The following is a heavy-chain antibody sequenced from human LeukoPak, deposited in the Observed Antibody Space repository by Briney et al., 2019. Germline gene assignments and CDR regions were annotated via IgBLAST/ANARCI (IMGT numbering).Heavy chain of an antibody. CDR1: GFTFSSYS. CDR3: ARHAPLWFGELGY. J-gene: IGHJ4*02. D-gene: IGHD3-10*01. Sequence: GSLRLSCAASGFTFSSYSMNWIRQPPGKGPEWIGSISYSGSTYYSPSLKSRVTISVDTSKNQFSLKLRSVSAADTAVYYCARHAPLWFGELGYWGQGTLVTVSS. V-gene: IGHV4-39*01. CDR2: ISYSGST.